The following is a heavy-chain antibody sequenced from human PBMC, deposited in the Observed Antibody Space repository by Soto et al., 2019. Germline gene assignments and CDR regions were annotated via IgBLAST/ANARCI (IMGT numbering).Heavy chain of an antibody. CDR3: AKDSPPNAY. Sequence: QVQLVQSGAEVKKPGASVKVSCTASGYTFTSYGISWVRQAPGQGLEWMGWIRVYNGNTNYAQKLQGRATMTTDTSTSTAYMELSSLNSDDTSVYYGAKDSPPNAYWGQGTLVTVSS. V-gene: IGHV1-18*01. CDR2: IRVYNGNT. CDR1: GYTFTSYG. J-gene: IGHJ4*02.